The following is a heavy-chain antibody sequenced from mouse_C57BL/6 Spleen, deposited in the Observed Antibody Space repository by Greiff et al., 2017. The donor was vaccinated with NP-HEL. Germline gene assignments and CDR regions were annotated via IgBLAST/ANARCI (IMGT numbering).Heavy chain of an antibody. D-gene: IGHD2-4*01. CDR3: ARSSPFYYDYDWFAY. CDR2: IDPNSGGT. J-gene: IGHJ3*01. Sequence: QVQLQQPGAELVKPGASVKLSCKASGYTFTSYWMHWVTQRPGRGLEWIGRIDPNSGGTKYNEKFKSKATLTVDKPSSTAYMQLSSLTSKDSAVYYCARSSPFYYDYDWFAYWGQGTLVTVSA. V-gene: IGHV1-72*01. CDR1: GYTFTSYW.